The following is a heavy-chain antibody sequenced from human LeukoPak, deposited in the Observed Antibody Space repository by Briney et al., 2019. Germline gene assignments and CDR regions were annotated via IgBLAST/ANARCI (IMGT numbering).Heavy chain of an antibody. J-gene: IGHJ4*02. D-gene: IGHD3/OR15-3a*01. CDR2: IYISGTT. Sequence: SETLSLTCTVSGGSISSYNWSWIRQPAGKALEWIGRIYISGTTNYNPSFKSRVTMSVDTSKNQFSLNLSSVTAADTAVYYCARAVGTGYPYYFDYWGQGTLVTVSS. CDR3: ARAVGTGYPYYFDY. CDR1: GGSISSYN. V-gene: IGHV4-4*07.